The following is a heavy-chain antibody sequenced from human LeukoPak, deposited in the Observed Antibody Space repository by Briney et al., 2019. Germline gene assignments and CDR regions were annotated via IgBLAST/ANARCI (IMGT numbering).Heavy chain of an antibody. CDR3: ARVVLRYFDWLSRYYFDY. CDR1: GGFISNYY. CDR2: IHYSGNT. V-gene: IGHV4-59*01. D-gene: IGHD3-9*01. J-gene: IGHJ4*02. Sequence: SETLSLTCTVSGGFISNYYWNWIRQPPGKGLEWIGDIHYSGNTNYNPSLKSRVTISVDTSKKQFSLKLSSVTAADSAVYHCARVVLRYFDWLSRYYFDYWGQGTLVTVSS.